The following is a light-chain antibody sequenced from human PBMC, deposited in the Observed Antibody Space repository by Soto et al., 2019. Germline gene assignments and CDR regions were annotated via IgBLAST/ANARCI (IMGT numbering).Light chain of an antibody. J-gene: IGKJ1*01. V-gene: IGKV3-15*01. CDR1: QTVSIN. CDR2: DAS. Sequence: EIVMTQSPATLSVSPGERATLSCRASQTVSINLAWYQQKPGQAPRLLIFDASTRATGVPGRFSGSGSGTEFTLTISSLQSEDFAVYYCQQYNDWWTFGQGTKVEIK. CDR3: QQYNDWWT.